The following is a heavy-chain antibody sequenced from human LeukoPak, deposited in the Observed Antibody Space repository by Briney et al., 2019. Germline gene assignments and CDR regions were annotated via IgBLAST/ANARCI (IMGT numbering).Heavy chain of an antibody. Sequence: ASVKVSCKASGFTFTSSAMQWVRQARGQRLEWIGWIVVGSGNTNYAQKFQERVTITRDMSTSTAYMELRSLRSEDTAVYYCAADRYDSSGYYHFDYWGQGTLVTVSS. CDR3: AADRYDSSGYYHFDY. CDR2: IVVGSGNT. CDR1: GFTFTSSA. J-gene: IGHJ4*02. V-gene: IGHV1-58*02. D-gene: IGHD3-22*01.